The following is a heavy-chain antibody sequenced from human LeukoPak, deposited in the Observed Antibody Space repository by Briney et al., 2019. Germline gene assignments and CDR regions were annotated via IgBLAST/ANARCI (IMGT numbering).Heavy chain of an antibody. CDR2: INERGSST. J-gene: IGHJ4*02. CDR3: AGGRLVATSKAVAIDY. D-gene: IGHD5-12*01. Sequence: GGSLRLSCAASGLTLSNSWLHWVRQAPGKGLVWVSRINERGSSTSYADSVKGRFTISRDNAKNTLYLQMNNLRADDTAVYYCAGGRLVATSKAVAIDYWGQGTLVTVSS. V-gene: IGHV3-74*01. CDR1: GLTLSNSW.